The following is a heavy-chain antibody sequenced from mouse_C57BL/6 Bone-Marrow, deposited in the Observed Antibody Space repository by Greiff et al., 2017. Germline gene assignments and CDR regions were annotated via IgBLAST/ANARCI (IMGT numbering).Heavy chain of an antibody. V-gene: IGHV2-2*01. CDR3: SRNGGSSSWYFDV. Sequence: QVQLQQSGPGLVQPSQSLSITCTVSGFSLTSYGVHWVRQSPGKGLEWLGVIWSGGSTDYNAAFISRLSISKDNSKSQVFFKMNSLQADDTAMYDCSRNGGSSSWYFDVWAQGPRAPSPQ. CDR2: IWSGGST. D-gene: IGHD1-1*01. CDR1: GFSLTSYG. J-gene: IGHJ1*03.